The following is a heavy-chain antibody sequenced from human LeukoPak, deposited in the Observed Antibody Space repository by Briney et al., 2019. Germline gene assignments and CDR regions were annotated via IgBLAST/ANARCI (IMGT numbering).Heavy chain of an antibody. J-gene: IGHJ4*02. Sequence: GGSLRLSCAASGFTFSSYAMTWVRQAPGKGLEWVSTIINSGATTYYADSVKGRFTISRDNSKNTLDLQMNSLRAGDTAAYYCAKDIHGDYGGLDYWGQGNLVTVSS. CDR2: IINSGATT. V-gene: IGHV3-23*01. CDR3: AKDIHGDYGGLDY. CDR1: GFTFSSYA. D-gene: IGHD4-17*01.